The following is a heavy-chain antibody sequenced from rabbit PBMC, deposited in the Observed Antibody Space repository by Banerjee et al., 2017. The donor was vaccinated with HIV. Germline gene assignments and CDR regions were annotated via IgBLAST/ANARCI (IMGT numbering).Heavy chain of an antibody. Sequence: QQQLEESGGGLVKPGGTLTLTCKASGIDFSSYYRMCWVRQAPGRGLEWIGYIDPVFGSTYYASWVNGRFTISSHNAQNTLYLQLNSLTAADTATYFCVSRNSYDDYGDPYYFNLWGPGTLVTVS. V-gene: IGHV1S43*01. D-gene: IGHD2-1*01. CDR3: VSRNSYDDYGDPYYFNL. CDR1: GIDFSSYYR. CDR2: IDPVFGST. J-gene: IGHJ4*01.